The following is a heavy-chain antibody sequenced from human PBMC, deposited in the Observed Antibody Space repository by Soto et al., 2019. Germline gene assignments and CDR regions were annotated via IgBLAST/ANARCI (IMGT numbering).Heavy chain of an antibody. CDR2: ISSSSYI. V-gene: IGHV3-21*01. D-gene: IGHD1-1*01. CDR3: ARELSTGSSYYYYYGMDV. Sequence: GGSLRLSCAASGFTFSSYSMNWVRQAPGKGLEWVSSISSSSYIYYADSVKGRFTISRDNAKNSLYLQMNSLRAEDTAVYYCARELSTGSSYYYYYGMDVWGQGTTVTVSS. J-gene: IGHJ6*02. CDR1: GFTFSSYS.